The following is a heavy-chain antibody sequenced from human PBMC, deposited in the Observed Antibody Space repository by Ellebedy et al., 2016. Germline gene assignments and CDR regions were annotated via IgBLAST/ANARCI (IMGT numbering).Heavy chain of an antibody. J-gene: IGHJ2*01. CDR3: VRRWRGGIGYWYFDL. CDR2: TFHGGAT. V-gene: IGHV4-39*01. Sequence: SETLSLXXTVSGGSISTSPHYWGWIRQPPGKGLEWIGHTFHGGATYFNPSLESRLTISVDAPRNQFSLNLTSVTAADTAVYYCVRRWRGGIGYWYFDLWGRGTLVTVSS. D-gene: IGHD1-14*01. CDR1: GGSISTSPHY.